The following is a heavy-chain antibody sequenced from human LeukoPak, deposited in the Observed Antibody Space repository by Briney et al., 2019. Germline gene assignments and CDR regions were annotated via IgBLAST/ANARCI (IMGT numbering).Heavy chain of an antibody. CDR1: GFSLSGYS. V-gene: IGHV3-48*02. D-gene: IGHD3-10*01. J-gene: IGHJ4*02. Sequence: GGSLRLSCAAPGFSLSGYSMNWVRQTPGKGLEWISYISSSMSITYYADSVKGRFTISRDNAKNSLYLQMNGLTDEDTAVYYCARGSLNYYASGSYYMVFWGQGTLVTVSS. CDR3: ARGSLNYYASGSYYMVF. CDR2: ISSSMSIT.